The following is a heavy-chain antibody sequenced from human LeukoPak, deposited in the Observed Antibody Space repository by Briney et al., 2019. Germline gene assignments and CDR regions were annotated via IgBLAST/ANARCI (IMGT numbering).Heavy chain of an antibody. CDR2: IYYSGST. J-gene: IGHJ3*02. CDR1: GGSISSYY. Sequence: SETLSLTCTVSGGSISSYYWNWIRKPPGKGLEWIGYIYYSGSTNYNPSLKSRVTISVDTPKNQFSLKLSFVTAADTAVYYCARGSIAARNDAFDIWGQGAMVTVSS. CDR3: ARGSIAARNDAFDI. V-gene: IGHV4-59*01. D-gene: IGHD6-6*01.